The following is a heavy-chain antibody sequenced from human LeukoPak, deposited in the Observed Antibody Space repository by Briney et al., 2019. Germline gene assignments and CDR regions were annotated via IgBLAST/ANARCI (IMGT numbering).Heavy chain of an antibody. V-gene: IGHV1-8*01. CDR1: GYTFTSYD. CDR3: ARGPPNWGFDY. CDR2: MNPISGNT. D-gene: IGHD7-27*01. J-gene: IGHJ4*02. Sequence: GPVKVSCKASGYTFTSYDINWVRQATGQQLEWMGWMNPISGNTGYAQKFQGRVTMTRNTSISTAYMELSSLRSEDTAVYYCARGPPNWGFDYWGQGTLVTVSS.